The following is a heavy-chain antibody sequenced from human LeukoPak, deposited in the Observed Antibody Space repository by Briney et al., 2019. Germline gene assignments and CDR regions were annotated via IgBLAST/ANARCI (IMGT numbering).Heavy chain of an antibody. D-gene: IGHD2-15*01. Sequence: PGGTLRLSCAASGFTFSSYSMNWVRQPPGKGLEWVSSISSSSSYIYYADSVKVRFTISRDNAKNSLYLQMNSLRAEDTAVYYCAREGRDIVVVVAATPGAFDIWGQGTMVTVSS. CDR3: AREGRDIVVVVAATPGAFDI. V-gene: IGHV3-21*01. CDR1: GFTFSSYS. CDR2: ISSSSSYI. J-gene: IGHJ3*02.